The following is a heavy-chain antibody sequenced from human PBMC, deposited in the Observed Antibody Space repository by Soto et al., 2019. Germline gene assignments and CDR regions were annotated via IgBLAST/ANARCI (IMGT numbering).Heavy chain of an antibody. Sequence: QLQLQESGPGLVKPSETLSLTCTVSGGSISSSSYYWGWIRQPPGKGLEWIGSIYYSGSTYYNPSLKSRVTISVDTSKNQFSLKLSSVTAADTAVYYCARQGTPASGYYGYDAFDIWGQGTMVTVSS. CDR2: IYYSGST. CDR3: ARQGTPASGYYGYDAFDI. J-gene: IGHJ3*02. V-gene: IGHV4-39*01. D-gene: IGHD3-22*01. CDR1: GGSISSSSYY.